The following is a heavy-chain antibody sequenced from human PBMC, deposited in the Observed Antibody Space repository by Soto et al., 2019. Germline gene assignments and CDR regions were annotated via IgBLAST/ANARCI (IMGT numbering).Heavy chain of an antibody. J-gene: IGHJ4*02. CDR1: GFTFSSYA. V-gene: IGHV3-23*01. D-gene: IGHD6-19*01. CDR2: ISGSGGST. Sequence: GGSLRLSCAASGFTFSSYAMSWVRQAPGKGLEWVSAISGSGGSTYYADSVKGRFTISRDNSKNTLYLQMNSLRAEDTAVYYCAKDGGGRRLRWLPPYFDYWGQGTLVTVSS. CDR3: AKDGGGRRLRWLPPYFDY.